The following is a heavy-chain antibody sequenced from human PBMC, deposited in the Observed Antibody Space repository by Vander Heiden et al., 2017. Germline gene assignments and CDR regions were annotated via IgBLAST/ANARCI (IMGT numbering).Heavy chain of an antibody. CDR2: INHSGST. V-gene: IGHV4-34*01. CDR1: GGSFSGYY. J-gene: IGHJ5*02. Sequence: QVPLQQWGAGLLKPSETLSLTCAVYGGSFSGYYWSWIRQPPGKGLEWIGEINHSGSTNYNPSLKSRVTISVDTSKNQFSLKLSSVTAADTAVYYCARGGPKYYYDSSGYYPWGQGTLVTVSS. CDR3: ARGGPKYYYDSSGYYP. D-gene: IGHD3-22*01.